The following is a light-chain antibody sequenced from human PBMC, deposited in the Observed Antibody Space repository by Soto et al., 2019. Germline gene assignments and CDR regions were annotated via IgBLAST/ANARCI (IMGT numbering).Light chain of an antibody. J-gene: IGKJ5*01. Sequence: EIVMTQSPATLFLSPGERATLSCRANQSVSSYLAWYQQKPGQAPRLLIYDASNRATGIPARFSGSGSGTDFTPTISSLEPEDFAVYYCEQRSNWPPITFGQGTRLEIK. CDR3: EQRSNWPPIT. V-gene: IGKV3-11*01. CDR2: DAS. CDR1: QSVSSY.